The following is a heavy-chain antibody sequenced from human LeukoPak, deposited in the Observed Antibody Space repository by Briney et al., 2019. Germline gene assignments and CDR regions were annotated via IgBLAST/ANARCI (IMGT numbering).Heavy chain of an antibody. CDR2: ISHSGST. V-gene: IGHV4-34*01. CDR3: SIAVAGKDDY. CDR1: GGSFSGYY. Sequence: SETLSLTCAVYGGSFSGYYWSWIRQPPGKGLEWIGEISHSGSTNYNPSLKSRVTISVDTSKNQFSLKLSSVTAADTAVYYCSIAVAGKDDYWGQGTLVTVSS. D-gene: IGHD6-19*01. J-gene: IGHJ4*02.